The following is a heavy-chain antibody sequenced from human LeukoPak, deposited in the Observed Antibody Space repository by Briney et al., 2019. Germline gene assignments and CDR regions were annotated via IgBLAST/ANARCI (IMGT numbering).Heavy chain of an antibody. CDR3: ARDYGGLNYYFDY. Sequence: GGSLRLSCAVSGLTYSAQYMSWIRQAPGKGLEWISYISNSGSYTNYADSVRGRFTISRDNSKNTLFLQMNSLRAEGTAVYYCARDYGGLNYYFDYWGQGTLVTVSS. J-gene: IGHJ4*02. CDR2: ISNSGSYT. D-gene: IGHD4-23*01. CDR1: GLTYSAQY. V-gene: IGHV3-11*06.